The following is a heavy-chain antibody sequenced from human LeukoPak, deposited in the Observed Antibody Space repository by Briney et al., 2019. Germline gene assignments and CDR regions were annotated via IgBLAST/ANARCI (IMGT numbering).Heavy chain of an antibody. J-gene: IGHJ5*02. CDR3: ARGGWLYNNWFDP. D-gene: IGHD3-16*02. V-gene: IGHV1-2*02. Sequence: GASVKVSCKASGYTFTGYYMHWVRQAPGQGLEWMGWINPNSGGTNYAQKIQGRVTMTRDTSISTAYMELSRLRSDDTAVYYCARGGWLYNNWFDPWGQGTLVTVSS. CDR2: INPNSGGT. CDR1: GYTFTGYY.